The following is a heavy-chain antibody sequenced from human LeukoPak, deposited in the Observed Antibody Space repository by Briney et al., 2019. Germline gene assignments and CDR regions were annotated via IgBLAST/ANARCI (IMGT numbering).Heavy chain of an antibody. CDR1: GFTFSSYS. D-gene: IGHD3-22*01. CDR3: ARPNPVYDSSGYYDGAFDI. J-gene: IGHJ3*02. CDR2: ISSSSSYI. Sequence: GGSLRLSCAASGFTFSSYSMNWVRQAPGKGLERVSSISSSSSYIYYADSVKGRFTISRDNSKNSLYLQMNSLRAGDTAVYYCARPNPVYDSSGYYDGAFDIWGQGTMVTVSS. V-gene: IGHV3-21*01.